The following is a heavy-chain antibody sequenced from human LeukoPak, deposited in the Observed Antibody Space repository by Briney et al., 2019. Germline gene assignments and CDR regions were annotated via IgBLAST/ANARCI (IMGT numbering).Heavy chain of an antibody. Sequence: GGSLRLSCAASKFTFSDYSMSWVRQAPGRGLEWVSVIYTGGSTYYADSVKGRFTISRDNSKNTLYLQMNSLRAKDTAVYYCARDLGRYDSNQGPLDAFDIWGQGTMVTVSS. J-gene: IGHJ3*02. CDR2: IYTGGST. V-gene: IGHV3-53*01. CDR3: ARDLGRYDSNQGPLDAFDI. CDR1: KFTFSDYS. D-gene: IGHD3-22*01.